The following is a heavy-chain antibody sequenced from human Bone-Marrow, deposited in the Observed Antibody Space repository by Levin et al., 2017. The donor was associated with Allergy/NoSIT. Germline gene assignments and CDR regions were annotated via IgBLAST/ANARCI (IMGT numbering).Heavy chain of an antibody. CDR2: IVPMFGTA. CDR3: ARDLAAVYSDY. Sequence: TWVRQAPGQGLEWMGTIVPMFGTANYAQQFQGRVTIIADESTSTAYMELSSLRSDDTAVYYCARDLAAVYSDYWGQGTLVTVSS. V-gene: IGHV1-69*15. D-gene: IGHD6-13*01. J-gene: IGHJ4*02.